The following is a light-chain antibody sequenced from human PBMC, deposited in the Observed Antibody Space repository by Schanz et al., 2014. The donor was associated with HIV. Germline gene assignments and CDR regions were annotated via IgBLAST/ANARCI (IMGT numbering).Light chain of an antibody. Sequence: NFMLTQPHSVSESPGKTVIISCTRNSGSIASNHVQWYQQRPGRAPTIVIYDNDQRPSGVPDRISGSIDSSSNSASLTISGLKTDDEGDYYCQSSDASNTIVFGGGTQLTVL. CDR3: QSSDASNTIV. V-gene: IGLV6-57*04. J-gene: IGLJ7*01. CDR2: DND. CDR1: SGSIASNH.